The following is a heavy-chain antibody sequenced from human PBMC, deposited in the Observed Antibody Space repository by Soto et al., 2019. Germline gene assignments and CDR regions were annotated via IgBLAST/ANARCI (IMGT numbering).Heavy chain of an antibody. V-gene: IGHV1-3*01. Sequence: GASVKVSCKASGYTFTSYAMHWVRQAPGQRLEWMGWINAGNGNTKYSQKFQGRVTITRDTSASTAYMELSSLRSEDTAVYYCARAPLDYGDYNDYWGQGTLVTVSS. CDR1: GYTFTSYA. CDR2: INAGNGNT. CDR3: ARAPLDYGDYNDY. D-gene: IGHD4-17*01. J-gene: IGHJ4*02.